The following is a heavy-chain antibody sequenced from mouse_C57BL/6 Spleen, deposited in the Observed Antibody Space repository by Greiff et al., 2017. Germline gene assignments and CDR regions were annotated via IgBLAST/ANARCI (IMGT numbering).Heavy chain of an antibody. J-gene: IGHJ3*01. V-gene: IGHV1-85*01. CDR2: IYPSDGSN. Sequence: QVQLQQSGPELVKPGASVKLSCKASGYTFTSYDINWVQQRPGQGLEWIGWIYPSDGSNKYNEKFKGKATLTVDTSSSTAYMELHSLTSEDSAVYFCARMREDYAWFAYWGQGTLVTVSA. CDR3: ARMREDYAWFAY. CDR1: GYTFTSYD. D-gene: IGHD2-4*01.